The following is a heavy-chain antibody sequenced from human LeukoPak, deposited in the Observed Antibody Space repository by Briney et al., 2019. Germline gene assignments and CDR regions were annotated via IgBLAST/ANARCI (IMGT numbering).Heavy chain of an antibody. CDR2: ISGSGGST. Sequence: GGSLRLSCAASGFTFSSYDMNWVRQAPGKGPEWVSAISGSGGSTYYADSVKGRFTISRDNSKNTLYLQMNSLRAEDKAVYYCAKEYYDFWSGYPHDYWGQGTLVTVSS. CDR3: AKEYYDFWSGYPHDY. J-gene: IGHJ4*02. CDR1: GFTFSSYD. D-gene: IGHD3-3*01. V-gene: IGHV3-23*01.